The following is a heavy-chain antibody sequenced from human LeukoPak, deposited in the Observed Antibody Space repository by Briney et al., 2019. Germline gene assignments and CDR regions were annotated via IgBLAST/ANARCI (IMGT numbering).Heavy chain of an antibody. D-gene: IGHD4-23*01. CDR2: IIPIFGTA. CDR1: GGTFSSYA. J-gene: IGHJ4*02. V-gene: IGHV1-69*13. Sequence: SVKVSCKASGGTFSSYAISWVRQAPGQGLEWMGGIIPIFGTANYAQKFQGRVTITADESTSTAYMGLSSLRSEDTAVYYCVRRGVTYYFDYWGQGTLVTVSS. CDR3: VRRGVTYYFDY.